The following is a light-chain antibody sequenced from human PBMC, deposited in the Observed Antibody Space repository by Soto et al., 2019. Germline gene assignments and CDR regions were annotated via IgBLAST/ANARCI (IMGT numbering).Light chain of an antibody. CDR2: AAS. CDR1: QAISSY. Sequence: DIQLTQSPSFLSASVGDRVTITCRASQAISSYLAWYQQKPGKAPKLLIYAASTLQSGVPSRFSGSGSGTEFTLTISSLQPEDFATYYCQQFNSYSITFGQGTRLDIK. CDR3: QQFNSYSIT. J-gene: IGKJ5*01. V-gene: IGKV1-9*01.